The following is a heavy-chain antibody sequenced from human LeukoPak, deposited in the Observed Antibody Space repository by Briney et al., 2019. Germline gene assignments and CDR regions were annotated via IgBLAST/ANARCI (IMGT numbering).Heavy chain of an antibody. CDR1: GLTFGDYA. Sequence: GGSLRLSCTASGLTFGDYAMNWVRQAPGKGLEWVGFIRGKANGGTTEYAASVKGRFTISRDDSKSIAYLQMNSLKTEDTAVYYCTRDDRKGLWFGESHFDYWGQGTLVTVSS. D-gene: IGHD3-10*01. J-gene: IGHJ4*02. V-gene: IGHV3-49*04. CDR3: TRDDRKGLWFGESHFDY. CDR2: IRGKANGGTT.